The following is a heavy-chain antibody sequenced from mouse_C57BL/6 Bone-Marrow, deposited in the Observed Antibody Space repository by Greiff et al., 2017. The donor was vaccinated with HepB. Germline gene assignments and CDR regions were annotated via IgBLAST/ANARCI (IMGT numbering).Heavy chain of an antibody. CDR3: ARDNYGYGSSYEDYWYFDV. CDR2: IDPSDSYT. CDR1: GYTFTSYW. D-gene: IGHD1-1*01. V-gene: IGHV1-59*01. Sequence: QVQLQHPGAELVRPGTSVKLSCKASGYTFTSYWMHWVKQRPGQGLEWIGVIDPSDSYTNYNQKFKGKATLTVDTSSSTAYMQLSSLTSEDSAVYYCARDNYGYGSSYEDYWYFDVWGTGTTVTVSS. J-gene: IGHJ1*03.